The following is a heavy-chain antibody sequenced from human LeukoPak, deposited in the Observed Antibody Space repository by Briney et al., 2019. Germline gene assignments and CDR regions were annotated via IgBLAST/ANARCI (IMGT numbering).Heavy chain of an antibody. D-gene: IGHD2-2*01. V-gene: IGHV1-69*05. CDR3: ASPRAPYLRASPSVPFDI. CDR1: GGTFSSYA. Sequence: ASVKVSCKASGGTFSSYAISWVRQAPGQGLEWIGRIIPIFGTANYAQKFQGRVTITTDESTSTAYMELSSLRSEDTAVYYCASPRAPYLRASPSVPFDIWGQGTMVTVSS. J-gene: IGHJ3*02. CDR2: IIPIFGTA.